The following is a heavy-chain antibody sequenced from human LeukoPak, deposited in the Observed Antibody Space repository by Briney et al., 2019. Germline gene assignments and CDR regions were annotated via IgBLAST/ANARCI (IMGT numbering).Heavy chain of an antibody. CDR3: ARVGDSGYDSYYYYYYMDV. J-gene: IGHJ6*03. CDR1: GYTFTSYG. CDR2: ISAYNGNT. Sequence: ASVKVSCKAPGYTFTSYGISWVRQAPGQGLEWMGWISAYNGNTNYAQKLQGRVTMTTDTSTSTAYMELRSLRSDDTAVYYCARVGDSGYDSYYYYYYMDVWGKGTTVTVSS. V-gene: IGHV1-18*01. D-gene: IGHD5-12*01.